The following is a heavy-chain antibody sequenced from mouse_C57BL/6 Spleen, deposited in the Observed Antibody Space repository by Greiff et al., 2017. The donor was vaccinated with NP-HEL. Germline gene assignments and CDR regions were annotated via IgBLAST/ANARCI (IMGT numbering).Heavy chain of an antibody. J-gene: IGHJ2*01. CDR2: IYPGDGDT. V-gene: IGHV1-82*01. CDR3: AREAFYFDY. CDR1: GYAFSSSW. Sequence: VKVVESGPELVKPGASVKISCKASGYAFSSSWMNWVKQRPGKGLEWIGRIYPGDGDTNYNGKFKGKATLTADKSSSTAYMQLSSLTSEDSAVYFCAREAFYFDYWGQGTTLTVSS.